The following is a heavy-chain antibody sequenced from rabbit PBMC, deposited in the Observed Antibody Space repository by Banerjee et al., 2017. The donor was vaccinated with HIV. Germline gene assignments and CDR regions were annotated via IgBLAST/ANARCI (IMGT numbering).Heavy chain of an antibody. CDR3: ARSDVGYGYMDL. CDR1: GFSFSSSYW. V-gene: IGHV1S45*01. J-gene: IGHJ6*01. CDR2: IYTDTDTT. D-gene: IGHD6-1*01. Sequence: QEQLEESGGDLVKPEGSLTLTCTASGFSFSSSYWICWVRQAPGKGLELIACIYTDTDTTYYTTWAKGRFTISKTSSTTVTLQMTSLTAADTATYFCARSDVGYGYMDLWGPGTLVTVS.